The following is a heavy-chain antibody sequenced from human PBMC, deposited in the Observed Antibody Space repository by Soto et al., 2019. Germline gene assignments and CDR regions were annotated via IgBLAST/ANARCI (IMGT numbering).Heavy chain of an antibody. CDR3: AFFFHAEDGIRDVRSVSAFLLNRSSDL. Sequence: PGKGLEWVAGISYDGSNKYYADSVKGRCTISRDNSKNTLYLQMNSLRAEDTAVYYCAFFFHAEDGIRDVRSVSAFLLNRSSDL. D-gene: IGHD3-10*02. CDR2: ISYDGSNK. V-gene: IGHV3-33*05. J-gene: IGHJ2*01.